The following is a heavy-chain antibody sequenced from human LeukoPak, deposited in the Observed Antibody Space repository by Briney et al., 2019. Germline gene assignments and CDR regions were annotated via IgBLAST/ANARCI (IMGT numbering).Heavy chain of an antibody. J-gene: IGHJ6*02. CDR2: IYYSGST. CDR3: ASSLLTYGMDV. D-gene: IGHD2-21*01. Sequence: SETLSLTCTVSGGSISSYYWSWIRQPPGKGLEWIGYIYYSGSTYYNPSLKSRVTISVDTSKNQFSLKLSSVTAADTAVYYCASSLLTYGMDVWGQGTTVTVSS. CDR1: GGSISSYY. V-gene: IGHV4-59*12.